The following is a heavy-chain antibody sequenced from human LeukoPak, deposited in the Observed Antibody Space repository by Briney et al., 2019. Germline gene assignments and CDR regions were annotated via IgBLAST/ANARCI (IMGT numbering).Heavy chain of an antibody. J-gene: IGHJ2*01. Sequence: GGSLRLSSAASGFAFSKYWIHWVRQRPGEGLMWVSRINNDGSATVYADSVRGRFTISRDNDENTVYLQMSSLRSEDTAVYYCVRAGHQDYYYFDLWGRGTLVSVSS. CDR2: INNDGSAT. CDR3: VRAGHQDYYYFDL. V-gene: IGHV3-74*01. CDR1: GFAFSKYW.